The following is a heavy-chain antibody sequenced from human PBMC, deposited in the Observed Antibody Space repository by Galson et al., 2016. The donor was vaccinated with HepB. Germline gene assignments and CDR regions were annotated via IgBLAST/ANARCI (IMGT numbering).Heavy chain of an antibody. Sequence: LRLSCAASGFTFSEYLMTWVRQAPGKGLEWVANIKEDGSEKYYVDSVKGRFTISRDNAVNSLSLQMDSLRAEDTAVYYCVRSVSEAYWGQGALVTVSS. D-gene: IGHD5/OR15-5a*01. V-gene: IGHV3-7*01. CDR3: VRSVSEAY. CDR2: IKEDGSEK. CDR1: GFTFSEYL. J-gene: IGHJ4*02.